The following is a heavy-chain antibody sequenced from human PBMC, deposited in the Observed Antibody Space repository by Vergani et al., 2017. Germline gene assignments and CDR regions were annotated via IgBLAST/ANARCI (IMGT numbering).Heavy chain of an antibody. V-gene: IGHV3-74*03. CDR1: GFSFNSYW. D-gene: IGHD2-15*01. CDR3: AKGGGYYYYMDV. Sequence: DVHLAESGGGFFQPGGSLRLSCSASGFSFNSYWMHWVRQVPGKGLLWVSRIKSDGSITAYADSVKGRFTISRDNSKNTLYLQMNSLRAEDTAVYYCAKGGGYYYYMDVWGKGTTVTVSS. CDR2: IKSDGSIT. J-gene: IGHJ6*03.